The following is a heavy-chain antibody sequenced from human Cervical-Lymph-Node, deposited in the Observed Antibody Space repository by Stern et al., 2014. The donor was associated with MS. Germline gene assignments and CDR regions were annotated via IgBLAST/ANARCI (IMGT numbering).Heavy chain of an antibody. CDR1: GDSVSSGSHY. CDR3: ARLGIASRPYFYGMDV. CDR2: IYTSGRT. D-gene: IGHD6-6*01. V-gene: IGHV4-61*02. Sequence: QVQLQESGPGLVKPSQTLSLTCTVSGDSVSSGSHYWSWVRQPAGKGLEWIGRIYTSGRTNYSLAHKSRFTIPPNTPKNQFSLKLSAATATDTAVYYCARLGIASRPYFYGMDVWGQGTTVIVSS. J-gene: IGHJ6*02.